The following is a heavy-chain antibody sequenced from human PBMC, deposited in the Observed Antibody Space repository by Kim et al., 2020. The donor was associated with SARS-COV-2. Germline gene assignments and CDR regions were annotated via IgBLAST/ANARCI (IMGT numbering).Heavy chain of an antibody. J-gene: IGHJ3*02. CDR2: IYYSGST. CDR3: ARDGLGYCSGGSFPWAFDI. D-gene: IGHD2-15*01. V-gene: IGHV4-59*01. CDR1: GAFIIGYY. Sequence: SETLSLTCTVSGAFIIGYYWSWIRQPPGKGLEWIGYIYYSGSTNYNPSLKSRVTISVDTSKNQFSLKLSSVTAADTAVYYCARDGLGYCSGGSFPWAFDIWGQGTMVTVSS.